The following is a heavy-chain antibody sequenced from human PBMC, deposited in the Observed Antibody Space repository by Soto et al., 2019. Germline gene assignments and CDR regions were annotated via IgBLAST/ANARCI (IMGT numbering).Heavy chain of an antibody. CDR3: ARVIARHYYDSRKVLSGMDV. J-gene: IGHJ6*02. CDR1: GGTFSSYA. Sequence: QVQLVQSGAEVKKPGSSVKVSCKASGGTFSSYAISWVRQAPGQGLEWMGGITPIFGTANYEQKFQGRVTITADESTSTAYMELSSLRSEDTAVYYCARVIARHYYDSRKVLSGMDVWGQGTTVTVSS. D-gene: IGHD3-22*01. CDR2: ITPIFGTA. V-gene: IGHV1-69*01.